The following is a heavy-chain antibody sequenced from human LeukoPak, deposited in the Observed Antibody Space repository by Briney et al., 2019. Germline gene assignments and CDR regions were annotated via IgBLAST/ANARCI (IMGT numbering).Heavy chain of an antibody. CDR2: ISVYNGNT. V-gene: IGHV1-18*01. CDR3: ARGVSSGYFGYYFDY. J-gene: IGHJ4*02. CDR1: GYTLTSYG. Sequence: GASVKVSCKASGYTLTSYGISWMRQAPGQGLEWMGWISVYNGNTKYAQKLQGRATMTTDTSTSTAHMELRSLRSDDTAVYYCARGVSSGYFGYYFDYWGQGTLVTVSS. D-gene: IGHD6-19*01.